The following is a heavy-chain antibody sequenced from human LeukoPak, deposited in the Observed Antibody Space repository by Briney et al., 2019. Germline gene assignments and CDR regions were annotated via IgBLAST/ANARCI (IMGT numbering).Heavy chain of an antibody. Sequence: GGSLRLSCAASGFTFSSYAMHWGRQAPGKGQEWVTVISNDGSNTYYADPVNGRFTISRDNSKNTLYLQMNSLRAEDTAVYYCARDHMSSRWWIRFDFWGRGTLVTVSS. D-gene: IGHD6-19*01. V-gene: IGHV3-30*04. CDR2: ISNDGSNT. J-gene: IGHJ4*02. CDR3: ARDHMSSRWWIRFDF. CDR1: GFTFSSYA.